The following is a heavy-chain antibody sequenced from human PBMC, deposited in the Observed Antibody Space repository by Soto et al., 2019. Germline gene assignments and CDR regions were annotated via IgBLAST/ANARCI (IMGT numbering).Heavy chain of an antibody. J-gene: IGHJ6*02. V-gene: IGHV1-69*02. CDR1: GGTFSRYT. CDR3: ANGGSYGSYYYYGMDV. Sequence: QVQLVQSGAEVKKPGSSVKVSCKASGGTFSRYTISWVRQAPGQGLEWMGRIIPILGIANYAQKFQGRVTITADKSTSTAYMELSSLRSEDTAVYYCANGGSYGSYYYYGMDVWGQGTTVTVSS. CDR2: IIPILGIA. D-gene: IGHD1-26*01.